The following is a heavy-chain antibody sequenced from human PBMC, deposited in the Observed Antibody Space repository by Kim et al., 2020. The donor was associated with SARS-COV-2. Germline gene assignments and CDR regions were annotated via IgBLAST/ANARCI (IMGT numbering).Heavy chain of an antibody. CDR3: VAHQYETTYDF. D-gene: IGHD1-1*01. CDR1: GGSISSSRHY. J-gene: IGHJ4*02. Sequence: SETLSLTCTVSGGSISSSRHYWAWIRQPPGKGLEGIGSIYYTWTTDYNPSLKSRVTISLDTSKNEFSLKPNSVTAADTAVYYCVAHQYETTYDFWGQGT. V-gene: IGHV4-39*01. CDR2: IYYTWTT.